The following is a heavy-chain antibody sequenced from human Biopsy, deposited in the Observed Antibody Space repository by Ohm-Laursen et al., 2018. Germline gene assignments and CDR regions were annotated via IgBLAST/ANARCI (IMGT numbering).Heavy chain of an antibody. V-gene: IGHV1-8*02. CDR2: MSPNTGNT. CDR1: EGTFSNYG. D-gene: IGHD1-26*01. CDR3: ARWETTLGRSLDS. J-gene: IGHJ4*02. Sequence: ASVKVSCKAPEGTFSNYGVNWVRQATGQGLEWMGWMSPNTGNTVYAQRFQDRVTMTSDTSTGTAYMELTSLTSDDTAVYFCARWETTLGRSLDSWGQGTLVAVSS.